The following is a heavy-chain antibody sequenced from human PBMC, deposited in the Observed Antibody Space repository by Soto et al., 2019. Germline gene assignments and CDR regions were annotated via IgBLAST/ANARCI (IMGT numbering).Heavy chain of an antibody. J-gene: IGHJ4*02. V-gene: IGHV3-21*01. CDR3: ARGPDNRYSSGWYVDY. D-gene: IGHD6-19*01. CDR2: ISSSSSYI. CDR1: GVTFSSYS. Sequence: GGSQRLSSAASGVTFSSYSMNWVRQAPGKGLEWVSSISSSSSYIYYADSVKGRFTISRDNAKNSLYLQMNSLRAEDTAVYYYARGPDNRYSSGWYVDYWGQGTLVTVSS.